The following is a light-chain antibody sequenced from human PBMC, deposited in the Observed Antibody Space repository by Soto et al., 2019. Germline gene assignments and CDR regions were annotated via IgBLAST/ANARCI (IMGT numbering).Light chain of an antibody. CDR2: DVS. V-gene: IGLV2-14*03. CDR1: SSDVGAYTF. J-gene: IGLJ1*01. Sequence: QSVLTQPASVSGSPGQSITISCTGTSSDVGAYTFVSWYQQLPDKVPKLMIFDVSRRPSGVSDRFSGSKSGNTASLTISGLQPEDEADYYCSSYTSSSTHVFGSGTKLTV. CDR3: SSYTSSSTHV.